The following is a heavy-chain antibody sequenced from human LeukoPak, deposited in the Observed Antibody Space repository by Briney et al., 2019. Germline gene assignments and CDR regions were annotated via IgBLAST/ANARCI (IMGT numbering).Heavy chain of an antibody. J-gene: IGHJ4*02. CDR1: GGSISNFY. D-gene: IGHD2/OR15-2a*01. CDR3: ARTTSFDY. CDR2: IYYSGST. V-gene: IGHV4-59*08. Sequence: PSETLSLTCTVSGGSISNFYWSWLRQPPGKGLEWVGYIYYSGSTNYNPSLKSRVTISVDTSKNQFSLRLGSVTAADTAVYYCARTTSFDYWGQGTLVTVSS.